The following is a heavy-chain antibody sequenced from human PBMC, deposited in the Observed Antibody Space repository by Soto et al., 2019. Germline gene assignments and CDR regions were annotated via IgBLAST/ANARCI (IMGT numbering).Heavy chain of an antibody. J-gene: IGHJ4*02. CDR3: VRESRSELGTVEY. CDR2: TYASGTT. V-gene: IGHV4-4*07. Sequence: QVRLQESGPGLVKPSETLSLTCTVSGASISNYYWSWIRQPAGKGLECLGRTYASGTTTYNPSLRSRGTMSVDTSKHHFSIKLNSVTAADTAVYYCVRESRSELGTVEYWGQVTLVTVSS. CDR1: GASISNYY. D-gene: IGHD1-1*01.